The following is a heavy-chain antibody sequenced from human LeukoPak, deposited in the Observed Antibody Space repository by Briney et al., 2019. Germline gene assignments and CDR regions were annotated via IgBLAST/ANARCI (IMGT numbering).Heavy chain of an antibody. V-gene: IGHV3-21*01. CDR1: GFTFNSYN. J-gene: IGHJ4*02. D-gene: IGHD4-11*01. CDR3: ARLSTVTTSFDY. Sequence: GGSLRLSCAASGFTFNSYNMNWVRQAPGKGLEWVSSITSSSTYMYYADSVKGRFTISRDNARNSLYLQMNSLRAEDTAVYYCARLSTVTTSFDYWGQGTLVTVSS. CDR2: ITSSSTYM.